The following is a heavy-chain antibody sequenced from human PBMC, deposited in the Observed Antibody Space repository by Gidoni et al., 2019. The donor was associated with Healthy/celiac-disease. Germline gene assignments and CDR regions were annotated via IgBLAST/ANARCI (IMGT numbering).Heavy chain of an antibody. V-gene: IGHV4-34*01. Sequence: QLQLQQWCAGLLEPSEPLSLPCAIYGGSFSGYYWSWIRQPPGKGLEWIGEINHSGSTTYNPSLKSRVTIAVDTSKNQFSLKLSSVTAADTAVYYCARGGSGWYHEEGNFDYWGQGTLVTVSS. J-gene: IGHJ4*02. CDR3: ARGGSGWYHEEGNFDY. D-gene: IGHD6-19*01. CDR1: GGSFSGYY. CDR2: INHSGST.